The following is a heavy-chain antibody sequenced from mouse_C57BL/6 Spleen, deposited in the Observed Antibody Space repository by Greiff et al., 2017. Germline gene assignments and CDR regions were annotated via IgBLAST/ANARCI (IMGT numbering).Heavy chain of an antibody. V-gene: IGHV8-12*01. J-gene: IGHJ1*03. Sequence: QVTLKVSGPGILQSSQTLSLTCSFSGFSLSTSGMGVSWLRPPSGKGLEWLAHIYWDDDKRYNPSLKSRLTISKDTSRNQVFLKITSVDTADTATYYCARRATVYYGYDGDWYFDVWGTGTTVTVSS. CDR1: GFSLSTSGMG. CDR3: ARRATVYYGYDGDWYFDV. D-gene: IGHD2-2*01. CDR2: IYWDDDK.